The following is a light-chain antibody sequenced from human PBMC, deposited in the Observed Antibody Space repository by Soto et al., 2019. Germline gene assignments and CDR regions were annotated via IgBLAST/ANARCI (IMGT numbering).Light chain of an antibody. Sequence: DIQMTQSPSTLSASVGDRVTITCRASQSISSWLAWYQQKPGKAPKLLIYKAYSLESGVQSRFSGSGSGTEFTLTISSLQPDDFATYSCKQYYSYSWTFGQGTKVDIK. CDR3: KQYYSYSWT. J-gene: IGKJ1*01. CDR2: KAY. CDR1: QSISSW. V-gene: IGKV1-5*03.